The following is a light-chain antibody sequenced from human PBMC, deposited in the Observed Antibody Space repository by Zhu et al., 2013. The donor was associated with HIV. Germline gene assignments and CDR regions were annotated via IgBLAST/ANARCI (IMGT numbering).Light chain of an antibody. Sequence: DIQMTQSPSSLSASVGDKVTITCRASQGISDRLAWFQQKPGKAPNLLMYGASTLQSGVPSRFSGSGSGTDFTLTISSLQPEDVATYYCQNYNSAPRTFGQGTRVEIK. V-gene: IGKV1-27*01. CDR3: QNYNSAPRT. CDR2: GAS. J-gene: IGKJ1*01. CDR1: QGISDR.